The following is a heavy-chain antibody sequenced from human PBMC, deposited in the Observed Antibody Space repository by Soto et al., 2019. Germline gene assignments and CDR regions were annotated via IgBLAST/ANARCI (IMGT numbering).Heavy chain of an antibody. CDR1: GGSISSSSYY. CDR3: ARHYDSSGYADYFDY. J-gene: IGHJ4*02. Sequence: PSETLSLTCTVSGGSISSSSYYWGWIRQPPGKGLEWIGSIYYSGSTYYNPSLKSRVTISVDTSKNQFSLKLSSVTAADTAVYYCARHYDSSGYADYFDYWGQGTLVTVSS. V-gene: IGHV4-39*01. D-gene: IGHD3-22*01. CDR2: IYYSGST.